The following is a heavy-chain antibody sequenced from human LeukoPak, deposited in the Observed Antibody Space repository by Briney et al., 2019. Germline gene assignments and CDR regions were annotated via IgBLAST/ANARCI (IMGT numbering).Heavy chain of an antibody. CDR1: GYTFTSYA. D-gene: IGHD3-9*01. CDR2: INAGNGNT. CDR3: ARGRIAYYDILTGYYEGYYYGMDV. J-gene: IGHJ6*02. Sequence: ASVKVSCKASGYTFTSYAMHWVRQAPGQRLEWMGWINAGNGNTKYSQKFQGRVTITRDTSASTAYMELSSLRSEDTAVYYCARGRIAYYDILTGYYEGYYYGMDVWGQGTTVTVSS. V-gene: IGHV1-3*01.